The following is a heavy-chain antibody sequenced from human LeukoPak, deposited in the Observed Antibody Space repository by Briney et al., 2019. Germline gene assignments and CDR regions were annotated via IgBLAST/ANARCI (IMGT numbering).Heavy chain of an antibody. D-gene: IGHD1-1*01. CDR1: GFTLSSYA. Sequence: GGSLRLSCAASGFTLSSYAMHWVRQAPGKGLEYVSAISSNGGSTYYANSVKGRFTISRDNSKNTLYLQMGSLRAEDMAVYYCARGAPNWNEEGHFDYWGQGTLVTVSS. CDR3: ARGAPNWNEEGHFDY. J-gene: IGHJ4*02. CDR2: ISSNGGST. V-gene: IGHV3-64*01.